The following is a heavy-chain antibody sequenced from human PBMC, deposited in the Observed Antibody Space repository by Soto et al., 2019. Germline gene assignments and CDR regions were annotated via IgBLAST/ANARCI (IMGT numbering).Heavy chain of an antibody. J-gene: IGHJ6*02. CDR3: ARGYDFWSGTTRGGMDV. D-gene: IGHD3-3*01. CDR1: GGSISSYY. V-gene: IGHV4-59*01. Sequence: KTSETLSLTCTVSGGSISSYYWSWIRQPPGKGLEWIGYIYYSGSTNYNPSLKSRVTISVDTSKNQFSLKLSSVTAADTAVYYCARGYDFWSGTTRGGMDVWGQGTTVTVSS. CDR2: IYYSGST.